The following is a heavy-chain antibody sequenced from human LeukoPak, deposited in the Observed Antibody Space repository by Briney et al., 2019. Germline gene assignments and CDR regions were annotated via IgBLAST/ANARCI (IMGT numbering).Heavy chain of an antibody. CDR2: IKQDGSEK. CDR1: GFTFSSYW. CDR3: ARDVADSSSWYYYYYYYMDV. V-gene: IGHV3-7*01. D-gene: IGHD6-13*01. J-gene: IGHJ6*03. Sequence: GGSLRLSCAASGFTFSSYWMSGVRQAPGKGLEWVANIKQDGSEKYYVDSVKGRFTISRDNAKNSLYLQMNSLRAEDTAVYYCARDVADSSSWYYYYYYYMDVWGKGTTVTVSS.